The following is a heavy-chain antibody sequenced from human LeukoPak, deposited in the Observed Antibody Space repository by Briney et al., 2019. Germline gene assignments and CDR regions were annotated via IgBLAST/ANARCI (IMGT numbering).Heavy chain of an antibody. V-gene: IGHV3-48*03. J-gene: IGHJ5*02. CDR3: ARSVTTVSARWFDP. Sequence: PGGSLRLSCAASGLTFSSYEMNWVRQAPGKGLECVSYISSSGSTIYYADSVKGRFTISRDNAKNSLYLQMNSLRAEDTAVYYCARSVTTVSARWFDPWGQGTLVTVSS. CDR2: ISSSGSTI. CDR1: GLTFSSYE. D-gene: IGHD4-17*01.